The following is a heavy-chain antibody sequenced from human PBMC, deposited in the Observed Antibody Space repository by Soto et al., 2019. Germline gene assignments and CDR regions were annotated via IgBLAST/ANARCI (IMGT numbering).Heavy chain of an antibody. CDR3: ARVAGYSSSSMDAFDI. V-gene: IGHV1-18*04. J-gene: IGHJ3*02. CDR2: ISAYNGNT. Sequence: GASVKVSCKASGYTFTSYGISWVRQAPGQGLEWMGWISAYNGNTNYAQKLQGRVTMTTDTSTSTAYMELRGLRSDDTAVYYCARVAGYSSSSMDAFDIWGQGTMVTVSS. D-gene: IGHD6-6*01. CDR1: GYTFTSYG.